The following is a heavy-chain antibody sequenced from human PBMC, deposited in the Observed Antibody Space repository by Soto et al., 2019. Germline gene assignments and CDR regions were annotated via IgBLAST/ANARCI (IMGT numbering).Heavy chain of an antibody. D-gene: IGHD1-26*01. CDR1: LYTFSNYV. Sequence: SVNVSCKHSLYTFSNYVIIWLRQAAPQGVAGMGWITAFTCDTYYAQKLQGRVTITTETSTNTAHPELRSCESGDTAGVFCSRCPRPNGTYYQLDYWGQGTLVTVSS. V-gene: IGHV1-18*04. CDR3: SRCPRPNGTYYQLDY. J-gene: IGHJ4*02. CDR2: ITAFTCDT.